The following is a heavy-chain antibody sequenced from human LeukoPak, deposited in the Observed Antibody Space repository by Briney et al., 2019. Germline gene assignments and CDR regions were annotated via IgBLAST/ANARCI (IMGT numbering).Heavy chain of an antibody. CDR3: ARGWGYTSKVYFDS. V-gene: IGHV4-59*11. J-gene: IGHJ4*02. CDR2: AYFSGST. D-gene: IGHD6-13*01. Sequence: SETLSLTCTVSGGSISSHYGSWIRQPPGKGLEWIGYAYFSGSTTYNPSLKSRVTISVDTSKNQFSLKLSSVTAADTAVYYCARGWGYTSKVYFDSWGQGTLVTVSS. CDR1: GGSISSHY.